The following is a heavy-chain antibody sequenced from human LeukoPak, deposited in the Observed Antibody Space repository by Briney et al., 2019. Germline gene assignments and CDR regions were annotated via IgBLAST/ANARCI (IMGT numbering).Heavy chain of an antibody. CDR3: AHRQLAAAFDI. J-gene: IGHJ3*02. Sequence: SGPTLGIPTQTLTLTCTFSGFSLSTNGVGVGLIRQPPGKALEWLALIYWNDDKRYSPSLKSRLTITKDTSKNQVVLTMAYMDPVDTATYYCAHRQLAAAFDIWGQGPLVTVSS. D-gene: IGHD6-13*01. V-gene: IGHV2-5*01. CDR1: GFSLSTNGVG. CDR2: IYWNDDK.